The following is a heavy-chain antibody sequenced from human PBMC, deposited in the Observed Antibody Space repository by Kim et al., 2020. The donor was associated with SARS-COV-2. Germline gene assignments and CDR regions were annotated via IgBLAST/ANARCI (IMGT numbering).Heavy chain of an antibody. D-gene: IGHD6-19*01. CDR2: IIPIFGTA. Sequence: SVKVSCKASGGTFSSYAISWVRQAPGQGLEWMGGIIPIFGTANYAQKFQGRVTITADESTSTAYMELSSLRSEDTAVYYCARTDLMATIGGTIRKYSSGWYFGLGMDVWGQGTTVTVSS. J-gene: IGHJ6*02. CDR1: GGTFSSYA. CDR3: ARTDLMATIGGTIRKYSSGWYFGLGMDV. V-gene: IGHV1-69*13.